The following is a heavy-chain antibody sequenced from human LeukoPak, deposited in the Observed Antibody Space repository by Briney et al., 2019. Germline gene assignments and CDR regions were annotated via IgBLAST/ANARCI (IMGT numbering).Heavy chain of an antibody. CDR2: INDSGST. CDR3: ARGGTGHIDY. CDR1: GGSFSDYY. D-gene: IGHD1-26*01. J-gene: IGHJ4*02. Sequence: SETLSLTCAVYGGSFSDYYWSWIRQPPGKGLEWIGEINDSGSTNYNPSLKSRVTISVDTSKNQFSLKLSSVTAADTAVCYCARGGTGHIDYWGQGTLVTVSS. V-gene: IGHV4-34*01.